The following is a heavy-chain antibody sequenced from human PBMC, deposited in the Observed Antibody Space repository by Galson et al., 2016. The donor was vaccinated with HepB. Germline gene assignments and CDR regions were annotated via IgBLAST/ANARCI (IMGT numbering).Heavy chain of an antibody. CDR3: VQGSTAPAV. V-gene: IGHV3-23*01. Sequence: SLRLSCAASGFTLGNYGMTWVRQAPGKGLEVVSSISRSGDSTDYADSVKGRFTISRDNSKNTLSLQMNSLRAEDTAVYYCVQGSTAPAVWGKGTTVTVSS. J-gene: IGHJ6*04. CDR1: GFTLGNYG. D-gene: IGHD1-26*01. CDR2: ISRSGDST.